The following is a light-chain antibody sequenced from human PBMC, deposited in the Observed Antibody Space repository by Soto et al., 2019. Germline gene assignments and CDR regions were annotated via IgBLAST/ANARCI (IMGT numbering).Light chain of an antibody. CDR2: GVS. J-gene: IGKJ3*01. CDR3: QQYNDWPFT. V-gene: IGKV3-15*01. Sequence: IVMTQSPGTLSVSPGERATLSCRASQSVSGNLAWYQQKPGQAPRLLIYGVSTRATGIPARFSGSESGTESTLTISSLQSEDFAVYYCQQYNDWPFTFGPGTKVDIK. CDR1: QSVSGN.